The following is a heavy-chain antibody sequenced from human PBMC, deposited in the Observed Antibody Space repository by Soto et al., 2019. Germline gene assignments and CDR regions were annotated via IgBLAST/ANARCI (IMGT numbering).Heavy chain of an antibody. CDR1: GFTFSGSA. CDR3: ARVFEVPAAMWDYYYYYGMDV. CDR2: IRSKANSYAT. J-gene: IGHJ6*02. Sequence: PGGSLRLSCAASGFTFSGSAMHWVRQASGKGLEWVGRIRSKANSYATAYAASVKGRFTISRDDSKNTAYLQMNSLKTEDTAVYYCARVFEVPAAMWDYYYYYGMDVWGQGTTVTVSS. V-gene: IGHV3-73*01. D-gene: IGHD2-2*01.